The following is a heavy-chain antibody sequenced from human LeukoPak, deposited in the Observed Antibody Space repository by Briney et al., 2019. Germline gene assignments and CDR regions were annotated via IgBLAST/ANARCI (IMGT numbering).Heavy chain of an antibody. V-gene: IGHV1-69*06. CDR2: IIPIFGTA. J-gene: IGHJ4*02. D-gene: IGHD4-23*01. Sequence: SVKVSCKASGGTFSSYAISWVRQAPGQGLEWMGRIIPIFGTANYAQKFQGRVTITADKSTSTAYMELSSLRSEDTAVYYCASRGYGGNLRGFDYWGQGTLVTVSS. CDR3: ASRGYGGNLRGFDY. CDR1: GGTFSSYA.